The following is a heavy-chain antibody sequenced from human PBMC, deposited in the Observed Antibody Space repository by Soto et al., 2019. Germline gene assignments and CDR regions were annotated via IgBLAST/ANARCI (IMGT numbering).Heavy chain of an antibody. CDR2: IIPIFGTA. CDR1: GGTFSSYA. CDR3: AKADELAAAPVD. V-gene: IGHV1-69*13. D-gene: IGHD6-13*01. J-gene: IGHJ4*02. Sequence: ASVKVSCKASGGTFSSYAISWVRQAPGQGLEWMGGIIPIFGTANYAQKFQGRVTITADESTSTAYMELSSLRSEDTAVYYCAKADELAAAPVDWGQGTLVTVSS.